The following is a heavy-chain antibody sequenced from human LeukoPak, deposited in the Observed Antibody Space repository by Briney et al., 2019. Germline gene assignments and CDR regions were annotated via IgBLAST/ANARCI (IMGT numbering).Heavy chain of an antibody. CDR2: IIPIFGTA. D-gene: IGHD2-15*01. CDR3: ARAGTPRGYYYYYMDV. J-gene: IGHJ6*03. V-gene: IGHV1-69*05. CDR1: GGTFSSYA. Sequence: SVKVSCKASGGTFSSYAISWVRQAPGQGLEWMGGIIPIFGTANYAQKFQGRVTITTDESTSTAYMELSSLRSEDTAVYYCARAGTPRGYYYYYMDVWGKGTTVTVSS.